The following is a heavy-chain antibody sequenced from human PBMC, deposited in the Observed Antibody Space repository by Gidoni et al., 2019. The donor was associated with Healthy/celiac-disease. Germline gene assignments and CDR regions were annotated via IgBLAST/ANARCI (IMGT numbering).Heavy chain of an antibody. CDR2: IYYSGST. D-gene: IGHD6-19*01. CDR1: GGSISSYY. J-gene: IGHJ4*02. CDR3: ARAGSSGPLLFDY. V-gene: IGHV4-59*01. Sequence: QVQLQESGPGLVKPSETLSLTCTVSGGSISSYYWSWIRQPPRKGLEWIGYIYYSGSTNYNPSLKSRVTISVDTSKNQFSLKLSSVTAADTAVYYCARAGSSGPLLFDYWGQGTLVTVSS.